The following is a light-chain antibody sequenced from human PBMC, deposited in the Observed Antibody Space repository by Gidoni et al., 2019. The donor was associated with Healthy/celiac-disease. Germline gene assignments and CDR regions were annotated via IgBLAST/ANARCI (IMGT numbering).Light chain of an antibody. CDR2: DAS. V-gene: IGKV3-11*01. J-gene: IGKJ1*01. Sequence: EIVLTQSPATLSLSPGERATLSCSASQSVSSYLAWYQQKPGQAPRLLIYDASNRATGIPARFSGSGSGTDFTLTISSLEPEDFAVYYCQQRSNWPRTFDQXTKVEIK. CDR1: QSVSSY. CDR3: QQRSNWPRT.